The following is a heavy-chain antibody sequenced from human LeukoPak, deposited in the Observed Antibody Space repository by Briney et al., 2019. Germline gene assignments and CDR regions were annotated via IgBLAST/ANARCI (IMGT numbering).Heavy chain of an antibody. V-gene: IGHV1-2*02. J-gene: IGHJ3*02. CDR3: ARDLSGAVRWYADAFDI. D-gene: IGHD4-23*01. CDR1: GYTFTGYY. CDR2: INPNSGGT. Sequence: ASVTVSFKASGYTFTGYYMHWVRQAPGQGREWMGWINPNSGGTNYAQKFQGTVTMPRDTSISTAYMELSRLRSDDTAVYYCARDLSGAVRWYADAFDIWGQGTMVTVSS.